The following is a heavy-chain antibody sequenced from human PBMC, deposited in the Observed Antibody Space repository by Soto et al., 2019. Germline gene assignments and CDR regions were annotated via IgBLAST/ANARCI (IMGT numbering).Heavy chain of an antibody. J-gene: IGHJ4*02. CDR2: INAGNGNT. CDR3: ARDVGATGD. Sequence: QVQLVQSGAEVKKPGASVKVSCKASGYTFTSYPMHWVRKAPGQRLEWMGWINAGNGNTKYSQKFQGRVTMTRDTSASTAHMELRSLRSEDTAVYYCARDVGATGDWGQGTLVTGSS. CDR1: GYTFTSYP. D-gene: IGHD1-26*01. V-gene: IGHV1-3*01.